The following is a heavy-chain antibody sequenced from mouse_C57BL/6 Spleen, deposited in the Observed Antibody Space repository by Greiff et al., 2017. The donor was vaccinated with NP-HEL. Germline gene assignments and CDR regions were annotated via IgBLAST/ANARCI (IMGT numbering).Heavy chain of an antibody. J-gene: IGHJ4*01. CDR3: ARTMITTRYYAMDY. V-gene: IGHV2-2*01. CDR1: GFSLTSYG. Sequence: QVQLKQSGPGLVQPSQSLSITCTVSGFSLTSYGVHWVRQSPGKGLEWLGVIWSGGSTDYNAAFISRLSISKDNSQSQVFFKMNSLQADDTAIYYCARTMITTRYYAMDYWGQGTSVTVSS. CDR2: IWSGGST. D-gene: IGHD2-4*01.